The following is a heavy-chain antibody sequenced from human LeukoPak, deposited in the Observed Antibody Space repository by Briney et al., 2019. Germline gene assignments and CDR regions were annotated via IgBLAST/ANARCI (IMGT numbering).Heavy chain of an antibody. J-gene: IGHJ4*02. V-gene: IGHV3-23*01. D-gene: IGHD4-23*01. CDR3: AKDLRLSVGTSPFDY. CDR1: GFTFSAYA. Sequence: TGGSLRLSCAASGFTFSAYAMAWVRQAPGKGLEWVSAFSNSGETHYADSVKGRFTISRDNSKNTLCLQMNSLRADDTALYYCAKDLRLSVGTSPFDYWGQGTLVTVSS. CDR2: FSNSGET.